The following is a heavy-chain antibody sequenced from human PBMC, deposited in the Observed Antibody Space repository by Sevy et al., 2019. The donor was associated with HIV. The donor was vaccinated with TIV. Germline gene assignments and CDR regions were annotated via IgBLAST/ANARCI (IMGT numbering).Heavy chain of an antibody. CDR2: ISDTSGYI. V-gene: IGHV3-21*06. CDR1: GVSLNTYS. CDR3: ARDAGSGWQKYFQQ. D-gene: IGHD6-19*01. J-gene: IGHJ1*01. Sequence: GGSLRLSCAASGVSLNTYSMNWVRQAPGKGLEWVSSISDTSGYIFYADSVKGRFTISRYNARNSLYLQMNSLRAEDTAVYYCARDAGSGWQKYFQQWGQGTLVTVSS.